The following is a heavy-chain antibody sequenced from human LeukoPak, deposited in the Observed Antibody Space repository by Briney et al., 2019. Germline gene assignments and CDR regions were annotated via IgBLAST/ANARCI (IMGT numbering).Heavy chain of an antibody. CDR1: GFIFSRYA. V-gene: IGHV3-23*01. CDR3: AKGSAVGRPYYFDS. D-gene: IGHD6-6*01. CDR2: IGGDGGST. J-gene: IGHJ4*02. Sequence: GGSLRLSCAASGFIFSRYAISWVRQAPGKGLEWVSAIGGDGGSTYSADSVKGRFTISRDDSKNTLYLQMNSLTAEDTAVYYCAKGSAVGRPYYFDSWGQGTLVTVSS.